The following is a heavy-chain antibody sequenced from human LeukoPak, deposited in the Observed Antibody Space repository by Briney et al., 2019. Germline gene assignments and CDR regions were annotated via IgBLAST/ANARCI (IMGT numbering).Heavy chain of an antibody. V-gene: IGHV3-48*02. CDR1: GFTFSSYR. Sequence: GGSLRPSCAASGFTFSSYRMNWVRQAPGKGLEWVSYVSTSSSTIYYADSVKGRFTISRNNAKNSLYLQMNSLRDEDTAVYYCARDEGWSFDYWGQGTLVTVSS. J-gene: IGHJ4*02. D-gene: IGHD6-19*01. CDR2: VSTSSSTI. CDR3: ARDEGWSFDY.